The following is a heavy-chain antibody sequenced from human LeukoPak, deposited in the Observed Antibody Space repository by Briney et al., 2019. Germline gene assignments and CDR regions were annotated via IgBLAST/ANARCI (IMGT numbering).Heavy chain of an antibody. V-gene: IGHV4-61*02. CDR2: IYTSGST. J-gene: IGHJ4*02. D-gene: IGHD3-22*01. CDR1: GGSISSGSYY. Sequence: PSETLSLTCTVSGGSISSGSYYWSWIRQPAGKGLEWIGRIYTSGSTNYNPSLKSRVTISVDTSKNQFSLKLSSVTAADTAVYYCARGPVSSGYPYYFDYWGQGTLVTASS. CDR3: ARGPVSSGYPYYFDY.